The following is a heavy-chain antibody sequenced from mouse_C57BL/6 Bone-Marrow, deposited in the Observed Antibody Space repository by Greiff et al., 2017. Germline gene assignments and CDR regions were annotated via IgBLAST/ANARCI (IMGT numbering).Heavy chain of an antibody. J-gene: IGHJ3*01. V-gene: IGHV1-81*01. CDR3: ARRDGSRAPFAY. D-gene: IGHD1-1*01. CDR1: GYTFTSYG. Sequence: VQLQQSGAELARPGASVKLSCKASGYTFTSYGISWVKQRTGQGLEWIGEIYPRSGNTYYNAKFKGKATLTADKSSSTAYLELRSLTSEDSAVYFCARRDGSRAPFAYWGQGTLVTVSA. CDR2: IYPRSGNT.